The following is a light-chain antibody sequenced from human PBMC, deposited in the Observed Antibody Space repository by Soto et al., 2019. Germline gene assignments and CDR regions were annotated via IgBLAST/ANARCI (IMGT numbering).Light chain of an antibody. CDR1: RSDIGYYNY. V-gene: IGLV2-14*01. J-gene: IGLJ2*01. Sequence: QSVLTQAASVSGSPGQSITISCTGTRSDIGYYNYVSWYQQHPGKAPKLMIYEVNNRPSGVSNRFSGSKSGNTASLTISGLQAEDEADYYCSSYASSTTLFGGGTKVTVL. CDR2: EVN. CDR3: SSYASSTTL.